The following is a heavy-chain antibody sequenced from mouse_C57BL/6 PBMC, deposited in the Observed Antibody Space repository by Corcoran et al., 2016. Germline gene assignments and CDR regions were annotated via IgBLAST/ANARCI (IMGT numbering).Heavy chain of an antibody. J-gene: IGHJ3*01. V-gene: IGHV1-26*01. CDR2: INPNNGGT. CDR3: ERDYYGSSGAWFAD. D-gene: IGHD1-1*01. Sequence: EVQLQQSGPELVKPGASVKISCKASGYTFTDYYMNWVKQSHGKSLEWIGDINPNNGGTSYNQKFKGKATLTVDKSSSTAYMELRSLTSEDSAVYYCERDYYGSSGAWFADWGQGTRVTVSA. CDR1: GYTFTDYY.